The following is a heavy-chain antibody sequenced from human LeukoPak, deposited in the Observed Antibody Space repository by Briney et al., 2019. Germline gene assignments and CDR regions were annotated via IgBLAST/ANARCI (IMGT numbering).Heavy chain of an antibody. D-gene: IGHD2-2*01. CDR2: VYYSGST. CDR3: ARAQSSRWPDDYYYLVV. J-gene: IGHJ6*03. V-gene: IGHV4-39*07. CDR1: GGSISSSSYS. Sequence: TSETLSLTCTVSGGSISSSSYSWGWIRQPPGKGLEWIGSVYYSGSTYYNPSLKSRVTISVDTSKNQFSLYLRSVTAADTALYFCARAQSSRWPDDYYYLVVWGKGTTVTISS.